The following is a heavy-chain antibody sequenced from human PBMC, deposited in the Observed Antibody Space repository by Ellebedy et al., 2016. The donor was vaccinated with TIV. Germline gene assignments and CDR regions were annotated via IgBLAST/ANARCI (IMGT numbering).Heavy chain of an antibody. CDR2: IKQDGSEK. J-gene: IGHJ4*02. CDR3: AGWSSGAFDNY. V-gene: IGHV3-7*01. Sequence: GESLKISXAASGFTFSSYAMSWVRQAPGKGLEWVANIKQDGSEKYYVDSVKGRFTISRDNAKNSLYLQMNSLRAEDTAVYYCAGWSSGAFDNYWGQGTLVTVSS. D-gene: IGHD3-22*01. CDR1: GFTFSSYA.